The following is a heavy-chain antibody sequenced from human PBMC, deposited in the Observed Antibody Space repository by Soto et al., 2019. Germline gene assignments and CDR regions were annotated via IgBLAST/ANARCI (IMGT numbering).Heavy chain of an antibody. V-gene: IGHV4-4*07. Sequence: QVQLQESGPELVKPSETLSLTCTVSDGSIRGYYWSWIRQPAGKGLEWIGRIYTSGSTNYNPSLKSRVTMSVDTSKKQFSLKLSSATAADTAVYYCAGTDYPYYYYAMDVWGQGATVTVSS. D-gene: IGHD3-10*01. CDR1: DGSIRGYY. CDR2: IYTSGST. J-gene: IGHJ6*02. CDR3: AGTDYPYYYYAMDV.